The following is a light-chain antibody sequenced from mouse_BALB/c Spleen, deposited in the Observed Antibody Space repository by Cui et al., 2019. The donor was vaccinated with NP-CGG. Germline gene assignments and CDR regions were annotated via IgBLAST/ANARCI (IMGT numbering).Light chain of an antibody. Sequence: QAVVTQESAPTTSPGEPVTFTCRSSTGAVTTSNYANWVQEKPDHLFTGLIGGTNNRAPGVPARFSGSLIGDKAALTITGAQTEDEAIYFCALCYSNHWVFGGGTKLTVL. J-gene: IGLJ1*01. CDR1: TGAVTTSNY. CDR3: ALCYSNHWV. CDR2: GTN. V-gene: IGLV1*01.